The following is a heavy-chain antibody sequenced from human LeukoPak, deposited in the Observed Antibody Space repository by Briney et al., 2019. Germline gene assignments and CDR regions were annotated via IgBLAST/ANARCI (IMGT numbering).Heavy chain of an antibody. V-gene: IGHV3-11*04. D-gene: IGHD4-17*01. CDR2: LSSRGSTI. Sequence: GGSLRLSCAASGFTFSDYYMSWIRQAPGKGLEWVSYLSSRGSTIYYADSVKGRFTISRDNAKNSLYLQMNSLRAEDTAVYYYARDRGVGSDYGDFDYWGQGTLVTVSS. CDR3: ARDRGVGSDYGDFDY. CDR1: GFTFSDYY. J-gene: IGHJ4*02.